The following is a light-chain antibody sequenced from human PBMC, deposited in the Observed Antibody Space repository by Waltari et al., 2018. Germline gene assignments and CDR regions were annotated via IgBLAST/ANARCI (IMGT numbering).Light chain of an antibody. CDR2: GAS. J-gene: IGKJ2*01. CDR1: QSISSSF. V-gene: IGKV3-20*01. Sequence: EIVLTQSPGTLSLSPGERVTLSCRASQSISSSFLAWYRQKPGQAPSLLIHGASSRATGIPDRFSCSGVGTDFTLTISRLEPEDFAVYYCQQYGSSPPFTFGQGTKLEI. CDR3: QQYGSSPPFT.